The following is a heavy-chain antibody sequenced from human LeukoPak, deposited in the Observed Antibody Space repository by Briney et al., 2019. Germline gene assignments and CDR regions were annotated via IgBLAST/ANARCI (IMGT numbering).Heavy chain of an antibody. J-gene: IGHJ4*02. V-gene: IGHV4-39*07. Sequence: PSETLSLTCTVSGGSISSSSYYWGWIRQPPGKGLEWIGSIYYSGSTYYNPSLKSRVTISVDTSKNQFSLKLSSVTAADTAVYYCAGSPGGYFDYWGQGTLVTVSS. CDR1: GGSISSSSYY. CDR2: IYYSGST. CDR3: AGSPGGYFDY. D-gene: IGHD1-14*01.